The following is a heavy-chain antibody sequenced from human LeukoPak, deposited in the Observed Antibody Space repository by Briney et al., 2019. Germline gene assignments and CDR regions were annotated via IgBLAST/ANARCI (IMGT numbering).Heavy chain of an antibody. V-gene: IGHV3-30*03. CDR2: ISYDGSNK. D-gene: IGHD4-23*01. CDR1: GFTFSSYG. CDR3: AREVYGGNSDGFDI. Sequence: GGSLRLSCAASGFTFSSYGMHWVRQAPGKGLEWVAVISYDGSNKYYADSVKGRFTISRDNSKNTLYLQMNSLRAEDTAIYYCAREVYGGNSDGFDIWGQGTMVTVSS. J-gene: IGHJ3*02.